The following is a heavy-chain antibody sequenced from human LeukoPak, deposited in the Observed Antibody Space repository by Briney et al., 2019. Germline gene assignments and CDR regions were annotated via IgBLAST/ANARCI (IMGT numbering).Heavy chain of an antibody. CDR1: GGSFSGYY. CDR2: INHSGST. CDR3: ARGSNYVHYYYYYYMDV. J-gene: IGHJ6*03. D-gene: IGHD4-11*01. V-gene: IGHV4-34*01. Sequence: PSETLSLTCAVYGGSFSGYYWSWLRQPPGKGLEWLGEINHSGSTNYNPSLKSRVTISVDTSKNQFSLKLSSVTAADTAVYYCARGSNYVHYYYYYYMDVWGKGTTVTVSS.